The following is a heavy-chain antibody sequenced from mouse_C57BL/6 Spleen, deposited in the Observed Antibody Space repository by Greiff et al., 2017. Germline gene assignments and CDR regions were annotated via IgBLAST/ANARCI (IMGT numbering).Heavy chain of an antibody. V-gene: IGHV3-6*01. D-gene: IGHD1-1*01. CDR2: ISYDGSN. J-gene: IGHJ1*03. CDR1: GYSITSGYY. CDR3: ARDVAYGRDFDV. Sequence: EVQLQQSGPGLVKPSQSLSLSCSVTGYSITSGYYWNWIRQFPGNKLEWMGYISYDGSNNYNPSLKNRISITRDTSKNQFFLKLNSVTTEDTATYYGARDVAYGRDFDVWGTGTTVTVSS.